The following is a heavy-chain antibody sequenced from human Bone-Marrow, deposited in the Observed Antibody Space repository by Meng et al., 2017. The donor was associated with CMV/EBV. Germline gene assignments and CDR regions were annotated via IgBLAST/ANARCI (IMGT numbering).Heavy chain of an antibody. Sequence: ESLKISCAASGFTVSSNYMSWVRQAPGKGLEWIGEINHSGSTNYNPSLKSRVTKSVDTSKNQFSLKLSSVTAADTAVYYCARYSTIYGMDVWGQGTTVTVSS. CDR2: INHSGST. J-gene: IGHJ6*02. V-gene: IGHV4-34*01. D-gene: IGHD2-2*01. CDR1: GFTVSSNY. CDR3: ARYSTIYGMDV.